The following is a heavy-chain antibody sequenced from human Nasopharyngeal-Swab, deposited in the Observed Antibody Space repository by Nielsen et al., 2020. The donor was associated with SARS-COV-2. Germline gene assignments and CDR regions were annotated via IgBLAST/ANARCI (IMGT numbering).Heavy chain of an antibody. V-gene: IGHV1-24*01. CDR1: GYTLPELS. CDR2: FDPEDGET. J-gene: IGHJ5*02. Sequence: ASVKVSCKVSGYTLPELSMHWVRHAPGKGLEWMGGFDPEDGETIYAQKFQGRVTMTEDTSTDTAYMELSSLRSEDTAVYYCATDRRQYYYDSSGYYYWRGFDPWGQGTLVTVSS. D-gene: IGHD3-22*01. CDR3: ATDRRQYYYDSSGYYYWRGFDP.